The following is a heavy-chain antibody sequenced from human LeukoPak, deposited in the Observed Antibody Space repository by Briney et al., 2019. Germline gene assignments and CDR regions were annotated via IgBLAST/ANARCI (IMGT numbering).Heavy chain of an antibody. CDR3: AKGYYYDSSGYYTALSS. V-gene: IGHV3-9*01. J-gene: IGHJ4*02. Sequence: AGRSLRLSCAASGFTFDDYVMHWVRQAPGKGLEWVSGISWNSGSIGYADSAKGRFTISRDNAKNSLYLQMNSLRAEDTALYYCAKGYYYDSSGYYTALSSWGQGTLVTVSS. CDR1: GFTFDDYV. D-gene: IGHD3-22*01. CDR2: ISWNSGSI.